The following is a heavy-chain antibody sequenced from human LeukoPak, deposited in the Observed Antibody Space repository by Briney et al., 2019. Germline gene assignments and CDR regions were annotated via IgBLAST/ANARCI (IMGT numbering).Heavy chain of an antibody. Sequence: PGGSLRLSRSASAFTVSSNYMSWVRQAPGKGLEWVSSISVSGGSTYYPDSVKGRFTISRDNSKNTVYLQMNSLRAEDTAVYYCAHASISGLQYDYWGQGTLVTVSS. J-gene: IGHJ4*02. D-gene: IGHD5-12*01. CDR3: AHASISGLQYDY. CDR1: AFTVSSNY. CDR2: ISVSGGST. V-gene: IGHV3-23*01.